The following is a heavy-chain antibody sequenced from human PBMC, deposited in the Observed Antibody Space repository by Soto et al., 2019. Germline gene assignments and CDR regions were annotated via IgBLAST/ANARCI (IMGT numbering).Heavy chain of an antibody. CDR3: ARFVADTAMVFDY. CDR1: GGSISSGGYS. V-gene: IGHV4-30-2*01. D-gene: IGHD5-18*01. CDR2: IYHSGST. Sequence: QLQLQESGSGLVKPSQTLSLTCAVSGGSISSGGYSWSWIRQPPGKGLEWIGYIYHSGSTYYNPSIKSRVTISVDRSKNQFSLKLSSVTAADTAVYYCARFVADTAMVFDYWGQGTLVTVSS. J-gene: IGHJ4*02.